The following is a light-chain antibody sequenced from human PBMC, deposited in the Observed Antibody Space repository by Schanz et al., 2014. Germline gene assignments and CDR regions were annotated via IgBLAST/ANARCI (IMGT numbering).Light chain of an antibody. CDR2: AAS. V-gene: IGKV1-39*01. CDR3: QQSYNTPPT. CDR1: PAISSY. J-gene: IGKJ2*01. Sequence: IQLTQSPSSLSASIGDRVTLSCRASPAISSYLAWYQQKPGKAPKLLIYAASTLQSGVPSRFSGSGSGTDFTLTINSLQPEDFATYYCQQSYNTPPTFGLGTKLEIK.